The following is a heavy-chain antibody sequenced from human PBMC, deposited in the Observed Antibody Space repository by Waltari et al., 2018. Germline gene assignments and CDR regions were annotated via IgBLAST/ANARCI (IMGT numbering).Heavy chain of an antibody. CDR1: GFTFENFW. Sequence: EVQLVESGGGLVQPGGSLRLSCAASGFTFENFWMHWVRQVPGKGLVWDSRIVNYGSIPTYADSVEGRFTISRDNAKNTLYLQMNSLTVADTALYYCALDLGGYAGSWGQGTMVTVSS. V-gene: IGHV3-74*01. J-gene: IGHJ4*02. D-gene: IGHD2-2*01. CDR3: ALDLGGYAGS. CDR2: IVNYGSIP.